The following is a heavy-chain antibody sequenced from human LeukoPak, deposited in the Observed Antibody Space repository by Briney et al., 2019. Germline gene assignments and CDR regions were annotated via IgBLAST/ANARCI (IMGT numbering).Heavy chain of an antibody. Sequence: GGSLRLSCAASGFTFSSYGMHWVRQAPGKGLEWVAVISYDGSNKYYADSVKRRFTISRDNSKNTLYLQMNSLRAEDTAVYYCAKDLRSWYFDYWGQGTLVTVSS. CDR2: ISYDGSNK. D-gene: IGHD6-13*01. CDR1: GFTFSSYG. J-gene: IGHJ4*02. V-gene: IGHV3-30*18. CDR3: AKDLRSWYFDY.